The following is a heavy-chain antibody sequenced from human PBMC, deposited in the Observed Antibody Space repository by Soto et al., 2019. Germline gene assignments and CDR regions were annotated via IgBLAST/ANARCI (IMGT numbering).Heavy chain of an antibody. J-gene: IGHJ4*02. D-gene: IGHD6-19*01. CDR3: AREDIGAVAGTGPFDY. CDR1: GGSISSYY. Sequence: SETLSPTCTVSGGSISSYYWSWIRQPPGKGLEWIGYIYYSGSTNYNPSLKSRVTISVDTSKNQFSLKLSSVTAADTAVYYCAREDIGAVAGTGPFDYWGQGTLVTVSS. CDR2: IYYSGST. V-gene: IGHV4-59*01.